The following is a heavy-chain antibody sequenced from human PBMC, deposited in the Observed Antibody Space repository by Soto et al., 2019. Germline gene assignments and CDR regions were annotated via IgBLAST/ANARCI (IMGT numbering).Heavy chain of an antibody. D-gene: IGHD3-10*01. CDR3: AGVDGSGTYSRFDS. CDR1: GGSVSRDNYF. J-gene: IGHJ4*02. V-gene: IGHV4-61*01. CDR2: IYHNGRT. Sequence: LSLTCSVSGGSVSRDNYFWSWIRQPPGKGLEWLGYIYHNGRTNYNASLESRVTMSLDTSKNQFSLNLRSVTAADTAVYYCAGVDGSGTYSRFDSWGQGSLVTVSS.